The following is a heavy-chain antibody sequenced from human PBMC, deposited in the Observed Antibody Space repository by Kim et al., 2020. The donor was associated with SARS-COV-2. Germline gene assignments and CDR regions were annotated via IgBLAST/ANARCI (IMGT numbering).Heavy chain of an antibody. J-gene: IGHJ4*02. D-gene: IGHD5-18*01. Sequence: PSLKSRVTISVDTSKNQFSLKLSSVTAADTAVYYCARLDTAMDTGHFDYWGQGTLVTVSS. CDR3: ARLDTAMDTGHFDY. V-gene: IGHV4-39*01.